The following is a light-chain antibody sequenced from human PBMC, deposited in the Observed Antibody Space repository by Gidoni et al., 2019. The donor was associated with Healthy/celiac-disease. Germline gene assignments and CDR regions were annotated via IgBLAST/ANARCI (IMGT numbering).Light chain of an antibody. Sequence: DIVMTQSPHSLAVSLGERATINCKSSQSVLYSSNNKNYLAWYQQKPGQPPKLLIYWASTRESGVPDRFSGSGSGTDFTLTISSLQAEEVAVYYCQQYYSTPVTFGGGTKVEIK. CDR3: QQYYSTPVT. CDR2: WAS. CDR1: QSVLYSSNNKNY. J-gene: IGKJ4*01. V-gene: IGKV4-1*01.